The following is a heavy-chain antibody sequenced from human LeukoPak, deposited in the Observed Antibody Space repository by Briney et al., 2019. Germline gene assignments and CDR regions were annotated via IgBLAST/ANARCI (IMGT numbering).Heavy chain of an antibody. J-gene: IGHJ5*02. CDR1: GGSFSGYY. Sequence: NPSETLSLTCTVYGGSFSGYYWSWIRQPPGKGLEWIGEINHSGSTNYNPSLKSRVTISVDTSKNQFSLKLSSVTAADTAVYYCARRQLWQRGWFDPWGQGTLVTVSS. D-gene: IGHD5-18*01. CDR3: ARRQLWQRGWFDP. CDR2: INHSGST. V-gene: IGHV4-34*01.